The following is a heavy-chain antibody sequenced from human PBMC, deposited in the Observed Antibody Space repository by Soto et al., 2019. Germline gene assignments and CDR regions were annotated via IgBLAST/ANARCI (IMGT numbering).Heavy chain of an antibody. D-gene: IGHD5-12*01. CDR3: TTGRGGSAYVPGAY. Sequence: EVQLVESGGGLVKPGGSLRLSCAASGFSFTSAWMKWFRQIPGKGLEWVGRIKTNIDGGATDYSAPVKGRFTISRDDSKDTVYLQMNSLKTEDTAVYYCTTGRGGSAYVPGAYWGQGALVTVSS. CDR1: GFSFTSAW. CDR2: IKTNIDGGAT. J-gene: IGHJ4*02. V-gene: IGHV3-15*07.